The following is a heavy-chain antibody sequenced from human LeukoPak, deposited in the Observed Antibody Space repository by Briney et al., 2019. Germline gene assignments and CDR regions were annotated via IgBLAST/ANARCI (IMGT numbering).Heavy chain of an antibody. CDR2: ISYDGSDK. Sequence: PGGSLRLSCAASGFTFSSYPMHWVRQAPGKGLEWVAVISYDGSDKYYADSVKGRFTISRDNSKNTLYLQMNSLRAEDTAVYYCAKLRGYDSSEGVFDYWGQGTLVTVSS. D-gene: IGHD3-22*01. J-gene: IGHJ4*02. V-gene: IGHV3-30-3*02. CDR1: GFTFSSYP. CDR3: AKLRGYDSSEGVFDY.